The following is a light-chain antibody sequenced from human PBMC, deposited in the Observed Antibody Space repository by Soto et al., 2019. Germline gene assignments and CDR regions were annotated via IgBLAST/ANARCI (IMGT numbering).Light chain of an antibody. CDR2: GAS. CDR1: QSVSSSY. Sequence: EIVLTQSPGTLSLSPGERATLSCRASQSVSSSYLAWYQQKPGQAPRLLIYGASSRATGIPDRFSGSGSGTDFTLTISRREPGEFAVYYCQQYGSSPPYTVGQGTKLEIK. V-gene: IGKV3-20*01. J-gene: IGKJ2*01. CDR3: QQYGSSPPYT.